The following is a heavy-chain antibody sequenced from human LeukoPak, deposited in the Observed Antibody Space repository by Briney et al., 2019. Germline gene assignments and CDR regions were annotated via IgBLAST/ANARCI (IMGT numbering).Heavy chain of an antibody. CDR2: IYSGGNT. Sequence: PGGSLRLSCAASGITVSGNYMSWVRQAPGKGLEWVSVIYSGGNTYYADSVKGRFTISRDNSKNTPYLQMNSLRAEDTAVYYCARGIGSTVLFDYWGQGTLVTVSS. CDR3: ARGIGSTVLFDY. CDR1: GITVSGNY. D-gene: IGHD4-17*01. V-gene: IGHV3-53*01. J-gene: IGHJ4*02.